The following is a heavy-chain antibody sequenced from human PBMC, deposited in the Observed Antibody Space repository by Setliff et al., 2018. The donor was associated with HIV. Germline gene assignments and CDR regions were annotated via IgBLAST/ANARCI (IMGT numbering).Heavy chain of an antibody. CDR2: IYHSGST. D-gene: IGHD5-12*01. J-gene: IGHJ4*02. CDR3: ARMYSGYDWSPAGARTRYFDY. CDR1: GSSISNGYY. Sequence: SETLSLTCAVSGSSISNGYYWGWIRQPPGKGLEWIGSIYHSGSTYYNPSLKSRVTISVDTYNNQFSLKLSSVTAADTAVYYCARMYSGYDWSPAGARTRYFDYWGQGTLVTVSS. V-gene: IGHV4-38-2*01.